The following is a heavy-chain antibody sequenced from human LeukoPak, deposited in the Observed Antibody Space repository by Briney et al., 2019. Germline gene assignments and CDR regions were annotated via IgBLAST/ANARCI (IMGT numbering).Heavy chain of an antibody. D-gene: IGHD2-2*02. V-gene: IGHV4-34*01. CDR2: INHSGST. J-gene: IGHJ4*02. CDR3: AGESREHCSSTSCYRLYFDY. CDR1: GGSFSGYY. Sequence: SETLSLTCAVYGGSFSGYYWSWIRQPPGKGLEWIGEINHSGSTNYNPSLKSRVTISVDTSKNQFSLKLGSVTAADTAVYYCAGESREHCSSTSCYRLYFDYWGQGTLVTVSS.